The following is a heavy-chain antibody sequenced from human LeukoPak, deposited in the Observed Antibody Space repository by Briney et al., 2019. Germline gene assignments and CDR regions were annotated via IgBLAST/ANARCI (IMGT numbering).Heavy chain of an antibody. CDR1: GFTFSSNS. Sequence: GGSLRLSCTASGFTFSSNSMNWVRKAPGKGLEWVSYISITGGTIYPADSLKGRFTISRDNATNSLYLQMNSLRVEDTAGFYCAGDHPDGGGGLYFVLLPVFGGQGTLVTVSS. V-gene: IGHV3-48*04. J-gene: IGHJ4*02. CDR3: AGDHPDGGGGLYFVLLPVF. CDR2: ISITGGTI. D-gene: IGHD3-9*01.